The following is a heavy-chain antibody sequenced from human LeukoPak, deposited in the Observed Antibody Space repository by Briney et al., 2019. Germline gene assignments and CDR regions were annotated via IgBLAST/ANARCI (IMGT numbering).Heavy chain of an antibody. D-gene: IGHD3-22*01. V-gene: IGHV1-2*02. Sequence: ASVKVSCTSSAYTFTDYYIHWVRQAPGQGLEWTGWVNPQSSGTKFAQGFCGKDTMTRDTSAPTAIMDLKSMESYDTGIKYCARSDNKYDSRLLFNWGQGTQIIVSS. CDR1: AYTFTDYY. CDR3: ARSDNKYDSRLLFN. J-gene: IGHJ4*02. CDR2: VNPQSSGT.